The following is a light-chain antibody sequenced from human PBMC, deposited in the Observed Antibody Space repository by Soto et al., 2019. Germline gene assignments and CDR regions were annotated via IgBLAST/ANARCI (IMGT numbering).Light chain of an antibody. Sequence: QSVLTQPPSASGTHGQRVTISCSGSNSNIGSHTVNWYQQLPGTAPKLLIYTDNQRPSGVPDRFSDSKSGTSASLAISGLQSEDEADYYCAAWDDSLQSWVFVGGTKVTVL. J-gene: IGLJ3*02. CDR3: AAWDDSLQSWV. V-gene: IGLV1-44*01. CDR1: NSNIGSHT. CDR2: TDN.